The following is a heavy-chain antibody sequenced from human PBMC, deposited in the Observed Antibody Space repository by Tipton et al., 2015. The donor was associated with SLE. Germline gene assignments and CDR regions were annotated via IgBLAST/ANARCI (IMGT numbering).Heavy chain of an antibody. CDR1: GGSISSTSYY. Sequence: TLSLTCTVSGGSISSTSYYWTWIRQPAGTGLEWIGHIYTSGSTNYNPSLKSRVTISIDTSKNQFSLKLSSVTAADTAVYYCAKDGSGSREYYYGMDVWGQGTTVTVSS. CDR2: IYTSGST. V-gene: IGHV4-61*09. D-gene: IGHD3-10*01. J-gene: IGHJ6*02. CDR3: AKDGSGSREYYYGMDV.